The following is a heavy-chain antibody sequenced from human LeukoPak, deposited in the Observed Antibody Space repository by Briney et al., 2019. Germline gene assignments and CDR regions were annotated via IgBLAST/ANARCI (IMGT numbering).Heavy chain of an antibody. V-gene: IGHV4-4*07. CDR2: IYVSGST. Sequence: PSETLSLTCTVSGGSIISYYWSWVRQPAGKGLEWIGRIYVSGSTNYNPSLKTRVTMSIDKSKNHFSLKLSSVTAADTAVYYCARSISGTLFDYWGQGTLVTVSS. D-gene: IGHD1-7*01. J-gene: IGHJ4*02. CDR1: GGSIISYY. CDR3: ARSISGTLFDY.